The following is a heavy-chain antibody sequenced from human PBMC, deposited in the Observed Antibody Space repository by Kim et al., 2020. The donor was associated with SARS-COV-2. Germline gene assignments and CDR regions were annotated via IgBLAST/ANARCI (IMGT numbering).Heavy chain of an antibody. J-gene: IGHJ5*02. Sequence: GGSLRLSCAASGFTFSTFTMNWVRQAPGKGLEWVSSISSDNTYIYYADSVKGRFTISRDNAKKSLYLQMNSLRAEDTAVYYCARDRIISMSRGNWFDPWGQGTLVTVSS. D-gene: IGHD3-10*02. CDR3: ARDRIISMSRGNWFDP. V-gene: IGHV3-21*01. CDR2: ISSDNTYI. CDR1: GFTFSTFT.